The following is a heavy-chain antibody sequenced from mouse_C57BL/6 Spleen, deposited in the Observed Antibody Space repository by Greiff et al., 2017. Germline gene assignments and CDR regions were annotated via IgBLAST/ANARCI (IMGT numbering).Heavy chain of an antibody. V-gene: IGHV1-80*01. CDR2: IYPGDGDT. J-gene: IGHJ1*03. Sequence: QVQLQQSGAGLVKPGASVKISCKASGYAFSSYWMNWVKQRPGKGLEWIGQIYPGDGDTNYNGKFKGKATLTADKSSSTAYMQLSSLTSEDSAVYFCARPGYGNYGYFDVWGTGTTVTVSS. CDR3: ARPGYGNYGYFDV. CDR1: GYAFSSYW. D-gene: IGHD2-1*01.